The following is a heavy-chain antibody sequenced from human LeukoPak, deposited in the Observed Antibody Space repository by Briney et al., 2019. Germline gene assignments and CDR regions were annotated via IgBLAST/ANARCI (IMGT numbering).Heavy chain of an antibody. CDR1: GGSFSGYY. J-gene: IGHJ4*02. CDR2: INHSGST. Sequence: SETLSLTCAVYGGSFSGYYWSWIRRPPGKGLEWIGEINHSGSTNYNPSLKSRVTISVDTSKNQFSLKLSSVTAADTAVYYCARGYIVVVPAANLDYWGQGTLVTVSS. V-gene: IGHV4-34*01. CDR3: ARGYIVVVPAANLDY. D-gene: IGHD2-2*01.